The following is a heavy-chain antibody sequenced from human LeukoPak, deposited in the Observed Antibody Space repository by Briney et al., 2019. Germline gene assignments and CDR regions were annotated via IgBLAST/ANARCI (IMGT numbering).Heavy chain of an antibody. CDR1: GYTFTGYY. J-gene: IGHJ3*02. CDR2: INPNSGGT. V-gene: IGHV1-2*04. D-gene: IGHD5-24*01. CDR3: AREGGDGYIHDAFDI. Sequence: RASVKVSCKASGYTFTGYYMHWVRQAPGQGLEWMGWINPNSGGTNYAQKFQGWVTMTRDTSISTAYMELSRLRSEDTAVYYCAREGGDGYIHDAFDIWGQGTMVTVSS.